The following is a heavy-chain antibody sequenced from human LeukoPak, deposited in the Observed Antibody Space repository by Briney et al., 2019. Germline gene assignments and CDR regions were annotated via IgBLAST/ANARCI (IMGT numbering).Heavy chain of an antibody. V-gene: IGHV4-59*01. CDR1: SGSISSYY. CDR3: ARGYGDYAAFDI. Sequence: PSETLSLTCTVSSGSISSYYWSWIRHPPGEGLEWIGYIYYSGNTNYNPSLKSRVTISVDTSKNQFSLKLRSVTAADTAVYYCARGYGDYAAFDIWGQGTMVTVSS. D-gene: IGHD4-17*01. J-gene: IGHJ3*02. CDR2: IYYSGNT.